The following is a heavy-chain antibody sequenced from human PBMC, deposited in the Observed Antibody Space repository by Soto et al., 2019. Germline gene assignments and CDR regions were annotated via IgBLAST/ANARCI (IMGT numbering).Heavy chain of an antibody. CDR3: ARQIAAAGTIHYYGMDV. V-gene: IGHV4-39*01. CDR2: IYYSGST. CDR1: GGSISSSSYY. D-gene: IGHD6-13*01. J-gene: IGHJ6*02. Sequence: SGTLSLTCTVSGGSISSSSYYWGWIRQPPGKGLEWIGSIYYSGSTYYNPSLKSRVTISVDTSKNQFSLKLSSVTAADTAVYYCARQIAAAGTIHYYGMDVWGQGTTVTVSS.